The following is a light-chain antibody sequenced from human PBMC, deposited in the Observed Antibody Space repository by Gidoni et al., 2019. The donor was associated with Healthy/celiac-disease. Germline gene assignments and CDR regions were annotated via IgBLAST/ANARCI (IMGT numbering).Light chain of an antibody. V-gene: IGLV1-40*01. CDR3: QSYDSSLSGSV. CDR2: GTT. J-gene: IGLJ2*01. CDR1: SSHIGAGYV. Sequence: QSVLTQPPSVSGAPGQRVTISCTGRSSHIGAGYVIHWYQQLPGTAPKLLMFGTTNRPSGVPDRFSGSKSGTSASLAITGLQAEDEGDYYCQSYDSSLSGSVFGGGTKLTVL.